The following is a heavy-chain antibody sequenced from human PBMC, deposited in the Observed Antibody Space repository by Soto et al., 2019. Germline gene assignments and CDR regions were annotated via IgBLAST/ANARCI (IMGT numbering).Heavy chain of an antibody. D-gene: IGHD3-3*01. CDR1: GFIFSNAW. Sequence: PGGSLRLSCAASGFIFSNAWINWVRQAPGKGLEWVGRIKSKADGGTTDFAAPVKGRFAISRDDSKNMMYMEMSSLRTEDTAVYYCARSFFGPNAFDIWGRGTMVTVSS. J-gene: IGHJ3*02. CDR3: ARSFFGPNAFDI. CDR2: IKSKADGGTT. V-gene: IGHV3-15*07.